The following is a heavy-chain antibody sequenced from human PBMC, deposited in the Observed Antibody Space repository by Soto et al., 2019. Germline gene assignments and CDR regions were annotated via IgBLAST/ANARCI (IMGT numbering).Heavy chain of an antibody. J-gene: IGHJ4*02. D-gene: IGHD1-1*01. CDR3: AREEPLYYFDY. Sequence: ASVKVSCKASGYTFTSYAMHWVRQAPGQRLEWMGWINAGNGNTKYSQQFQGRVTITRDTSASTAYMELSSLRTEDTAVYYCAREEPLYYFDYWGQGTLVTVSS. CDR2: INAGNGNT. V-gene: IGHV1-3*01. CDR1: GYTFTSYA.